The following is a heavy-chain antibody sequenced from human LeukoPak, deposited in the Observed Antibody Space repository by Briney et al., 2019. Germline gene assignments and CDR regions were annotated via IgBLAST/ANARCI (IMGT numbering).Heavy chain of an antibody. Sequence: SETLSLTCTVSGGSISSGSDYWSWIRQPAGKGLEWMGRIYTSGTTNYNPSLKSRVTISVDTSKNQFSLKLSSVTAADTAVYYCAREGAYYGSGSYDRDYMDVWGKGTTVTVSS. CDR1: GGSISSGSDY. CDR2: IYTSGTT. V-gene: IGHV4-61*02. J-gene: IGHJ6*03. D-gene: IGHD3-10*01. CDR3: AREGAYYGSGSYDRDYMDV.